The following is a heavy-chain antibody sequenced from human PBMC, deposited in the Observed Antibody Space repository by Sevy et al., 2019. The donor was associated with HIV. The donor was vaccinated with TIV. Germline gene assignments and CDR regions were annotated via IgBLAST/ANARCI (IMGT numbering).Heavy chain of an antibody. CDR2: IYYSGST. CDR3: ARSVGTGNYFDY. V-gene: IGHV4-59*13. Sequence: SETLSLTCTVSGGSMTSYYWNWIRQPPGKGLEWIGYIYYSGSTNYNPSLKSQVTMSLDTSKNRFSLKLISVTAADTAVYHCARSVGTGNYFDYWGQGALVTVSS. CDR1: GGSMTSYY. D-gene: IGHD2-21*02. J-gene: IGHJ4*02.